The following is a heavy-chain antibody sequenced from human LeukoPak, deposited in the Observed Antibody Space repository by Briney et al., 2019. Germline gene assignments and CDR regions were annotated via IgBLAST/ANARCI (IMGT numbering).Heavy chain of an antibody. Sequence: ASVKVSCKASGYTFTNYYMHWVRQAPGQGLEWMGIINPSGGSTSYAQKFQGRLTMTRDTSTSTVYMELSSLRSQDTAVYYCARRSLRYSFDHWGQGTLVTVSS. J-gene: IGHJ4*02. CDR3: ARRSLRYSFDH. D-gene: IGHD3-9*01. CDR2: INPSGGST. V-gene: IGHV1-46*01. CDR1: GYTFTNYY.